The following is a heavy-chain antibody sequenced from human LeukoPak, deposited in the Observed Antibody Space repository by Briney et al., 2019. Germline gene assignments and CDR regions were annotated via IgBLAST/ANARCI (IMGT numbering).Heavy chain of an antibody. Sequence: GGCLRLSCEASGFVFGHSWMSWVRQAPGKGLEWVANINLDGSEINYLDSLTGRLTISRDNAKDSLYLQMNGLRAEDTAVYFCVRDRGYSTFDYWGREPWSPSPQ. D-gene: IGHD3-22*01. CDR1: GFVFGHSW. V-gene: IGHV3-7*03. CDR2: INLDGSEI. J-gene: IGHJ4*02. CDR3: VRDRGYSTFDY.